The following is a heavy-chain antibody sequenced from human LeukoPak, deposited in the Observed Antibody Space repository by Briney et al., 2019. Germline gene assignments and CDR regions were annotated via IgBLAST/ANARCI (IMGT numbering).Heavy chain of an antibody. CDR2: MRPDTGFT. V-gene: IGHV1-8*01. J-gene: IGHJ4*02. D-gene: IGHD2-15*01. CDR1: GYTFSSHN. CDR3: VRGGSRSGGSLRTFDS. Sequence: GASVKVSCKASGYTFSSHNINWARQVSGHGLEWMGWMRPDTGFTGYAQKFRGRVTMTRDTATNTSYMELSSLRSDDTAVYYCVRGGSRSGGSLRTFDSWGQGTLVIVSS.